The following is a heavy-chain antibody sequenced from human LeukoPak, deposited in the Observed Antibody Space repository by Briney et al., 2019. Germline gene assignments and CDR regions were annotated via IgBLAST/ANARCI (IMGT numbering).Heavy chain of an antibody. D-gene: IGHD1-26*01. V-gene: IGHV4-59*01. Sequence: SETLSLTYTVSGGSISSYYWSWIRQPPGKGLEWIGYIYYSGSTNYNPSLKSRVTISVDTSKNQFSLKLSSVTAADTAVYYCARANHRGTKFPFDYWGQGTLVTVSS. CDR1: GGSISSYY. J-gene: IGHJ4*02. CDR3: ARANHRGTKFPFDY. CDR2: IYYSGST.